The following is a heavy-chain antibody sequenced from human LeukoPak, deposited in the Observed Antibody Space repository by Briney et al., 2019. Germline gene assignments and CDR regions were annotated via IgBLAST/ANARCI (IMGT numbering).Heavy chain of an antibody. CDR2: ISYDGSNK. CDR3: AKDPRSGYYPSEFQH. D-gene: IGHD3-22*01. Sequence: GGSLRLSCAASGFTFSSYGMHWVRQAPGKGLEWVAVISYDGSNKYYADSVKGRFTISRDNSKNTLYLQMNSLRAEDTAVYYCAKDPRSGYYPSEFQHWGQGTLVTVSS. J-gene: IGHJ1*01. V-gene: IGHV3-30*18. CDR1: GFTFSSYG.